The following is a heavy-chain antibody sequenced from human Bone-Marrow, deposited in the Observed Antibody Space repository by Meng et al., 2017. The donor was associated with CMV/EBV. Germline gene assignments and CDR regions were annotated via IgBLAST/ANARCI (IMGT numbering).Heavy chain of an antibody. CDR3: ARDKVAAAGYYFDY. CDR1: GFSFDDYG. V-gene: IGHV3-20*04. CDR2: LDWNGGGT. Sequence: GESLKISCAASGFSFDDYGMSWVRQAPGKGLEWVSGLDWNGGGTGYADSVKGRFTISRDNAKNSLYLQMNSLRAEDTAVYYCARDKVAAAGYYFDYWGQGTLVTVSS. J-gene: IGHJ4*02. D-gene: IGHD6-13*01.